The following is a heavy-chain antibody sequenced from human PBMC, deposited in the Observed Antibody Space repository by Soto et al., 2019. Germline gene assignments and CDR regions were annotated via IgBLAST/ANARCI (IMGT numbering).Heavy chain of an antibody. V-gene: IGHV1-69*04. CDR1: GGTFSSYT. J-gene: IGHJ5*02. CDR2: IIPILGIA. D-gene: IGHD4-17*01. Sequence: SVKVSCKASGGTFSSYTISWVRQAPGQGLEWMGRIIPILGIANYAQKFQGRVTITADKSTSTAYMELSSLRSEDTAVYYCARDPDYGDYVRWFDPWGQGTLVTVSS. CDR3: ARDPDYGDYVRWFDP.